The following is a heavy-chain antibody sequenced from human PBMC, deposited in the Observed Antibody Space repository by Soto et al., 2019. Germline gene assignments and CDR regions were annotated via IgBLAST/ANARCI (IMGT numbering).Heavy chain of an antibody. J-gene: IGHJ6*02. Sequence: GGSLRLSCAGSGFTFATYTLTWVRQTPGKGLEWLSSLSGSGGSTYYADSVKGRFTISRDNSKNTLYLQMNSLRAEDTAVYYCAKAHFDWLSYYYYCGMDVWGQGTTVTVSS. V-gene: IGHV3-23*01. CDR3: AKAHFDWLSYYYYCGMDV. CDR2: LSGSGGST. CDR1: GFTFATYT. D-gene: IGHD3-9*01.